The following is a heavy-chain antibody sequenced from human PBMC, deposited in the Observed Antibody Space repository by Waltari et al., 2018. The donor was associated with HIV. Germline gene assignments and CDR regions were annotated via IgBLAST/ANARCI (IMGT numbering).Heavy chain of an antibody. J-gene: IGHJ3*02. D-gene: IGHD5-12*01. CDR2: CYSGGST. Sequence: EVQLVETGGGLIQPGGSLRLSCAASEFTVSSDYMSWVRRAPGKVLECVSVCYSGGSTYHADSVKGRFTISRDNSKNTLYLQMNSLRAEDTAIYYCARGSEYSGYADAFDIWGQGTMVTVSS. V-gene: IGHV3-53*02. CDR1: EFTVSSDY. CDR3: ARGSEYSGYADAFDI.